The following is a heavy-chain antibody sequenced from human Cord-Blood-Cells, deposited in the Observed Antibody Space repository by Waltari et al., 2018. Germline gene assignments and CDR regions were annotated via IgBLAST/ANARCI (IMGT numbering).Heavy chain of an antibody. Sequence: EVQLVQSGAEVKKPGESLKISCKGYGYSFTSYWLGWVRQMPGKGLERMGIIYPGDANTRYNPSSQGQVTISADDSISTAYLQWSSLNASDTAMYYCALGCWSSHYYYYGMDVLGQVTTVTVSS. CDR1: GYSFTSYW. J-gene: IGHJ6*02. CDR2: IYPGDANT. CDR3: ALGCWSSHYYYYGMDV. D-gene: IGHD2-2*01. V-gene: IGHV5-51*01.